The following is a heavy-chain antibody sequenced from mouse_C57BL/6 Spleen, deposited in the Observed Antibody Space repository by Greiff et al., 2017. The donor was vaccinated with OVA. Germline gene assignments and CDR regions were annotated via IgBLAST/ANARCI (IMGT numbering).Heavy chain of an antibody. CDR1: GYTFTSYW. D-gene: IGHD1-1*01. Sequence: QVQLQQPGAELVKPGASVKMSCKASGYTFTSYWITWVKQRPGRGLEWIGRIDPNSGGTKYNEKFKSKATLTVDKPSSTAYMQLSSLTSEDSAVYYCARRYGSSYGYFDVWGTGTTVTVSS. CDR3: ARRYGSSYGYFDV. V-gene: IGHV1-72*01. CDR2: IDPNSGGT. J-gene: IGHJ1*03.